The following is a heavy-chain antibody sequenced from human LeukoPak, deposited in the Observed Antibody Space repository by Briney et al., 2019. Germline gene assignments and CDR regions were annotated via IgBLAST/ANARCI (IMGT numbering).Heavy chain of an antibody. V-gene: IGHV3-23*01. D-gene: IGHD2-2*02. J-gene: IGHJ4*02. CDR3: AKWARDCSSTSCYMRY. Sequence: GGSLRLSCAAYGFTFRSYAMSWVRQAPGKGLEWVSAISGGGGSTYYADSVKGRFTISRDNSTNTLYLQMNSLRAEDTAVYYCAKWARDCSSTSCYMRYWGQGTLVTVSS. CDR1: GFTFRSYA. CDR2: ISGGGGST.